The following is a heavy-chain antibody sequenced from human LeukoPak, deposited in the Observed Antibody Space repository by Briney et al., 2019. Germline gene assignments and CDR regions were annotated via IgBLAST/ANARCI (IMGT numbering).Heavy chain of an antibody. V-gene: IGHV4-59*08. CDR1: GGSISSYF. CDR2: IYYTGST. Sequence: PSETLSLTCTVSGGSISSYFWSWIRQPPGKGLEWIGYIYYTGSTSYNPSLKSRVTISVDTSKNQLSLKVGSVTAADTAVYYCARPGVGSGRYGAFDIWGQGTMVTVSS. J-gene: IGHJ3*02. CDR3: ARPGVGSGRYGAFDI. D-gene: IGHD5-18*01.